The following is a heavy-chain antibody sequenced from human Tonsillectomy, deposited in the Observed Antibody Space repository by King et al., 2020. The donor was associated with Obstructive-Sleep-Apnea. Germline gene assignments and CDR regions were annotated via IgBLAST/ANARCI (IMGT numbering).Heavy chain of an antibody. V-gene: IGHV4-34*01. CDR3: ARGMSYGSGSDYPDGN. D-gene: IGHD3-10*01. CDR2: INHSGST. Sequence: VQLQQWGAGLLKPSETLSLTCAVYGGSFSGYYWSWIRQPPGKGLEWIGEINHSGSTNYNPSLKSRVTISVDTSKNQFSLKLSSVTAADTAVYYCARGMSYGSGSDYPDGNWGQGTLDTVSS. CDR1: GGSFSGYY. J-gene: IGHJ4*02.